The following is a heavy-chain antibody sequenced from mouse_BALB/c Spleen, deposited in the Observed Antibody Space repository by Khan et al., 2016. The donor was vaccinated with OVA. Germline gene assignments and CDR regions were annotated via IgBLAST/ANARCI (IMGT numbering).Heavy chain of an antibody. Sequence: IQLVQSGPELKKPGETVQISCKVSGFTFTNYGMNWVKQAPGKGLKWMGWINTYTGEPTFADDFKGRFAFSLETSASTAYLQINSLKNEDTATYFCARVGYSGTMDCWGQGTSVTVSS. D-gene: IGHD2-14*01. CDR2: INTYTGEP. V-gene: IGHV9-3-1*01. CDR3: ARVGYSGTMDC. J-gene: IGHJ4*01. CDR1: GFTFTNYG.